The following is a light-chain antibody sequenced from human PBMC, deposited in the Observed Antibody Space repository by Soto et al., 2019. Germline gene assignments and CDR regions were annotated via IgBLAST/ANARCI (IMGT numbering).Light chain of an antibody. J-gene: IGKJ3*01. CDR3: QQSYSTPS. V-gene: IGKV1-39*01. Sequence: DIQMTQSPSSLSASVGDRVTITCRASQSISSYLNWYQQKPGKAPKLLIYAASSLQSGVPSRFSGSGSGTDFTLTISSLQPEDFATYYCQQSYSTPSFCPGTKVDI. CDR1: QSISSY. CDR2: AAS.